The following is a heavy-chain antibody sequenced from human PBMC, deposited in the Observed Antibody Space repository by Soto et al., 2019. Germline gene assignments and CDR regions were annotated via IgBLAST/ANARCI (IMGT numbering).Heavy chain of an antibody. CDR3: AREAQDFSYGMDV. Sequence: QVQLQESGPGRVKPSETLSITCTVSGGSISAYYWYWIRQPPGKGLEWLGYIYYSGIDNYNPSGNSRVTISLKTSKNQFSMKLSSVTAADTAVYYCAREAQDFSYGMDVWGQGTTVTVSS. V-gene: IGHV4-59*01. CDR2: IYYSGID. CDR1: GGSISAYY. J-gene: IGHJ6*02.